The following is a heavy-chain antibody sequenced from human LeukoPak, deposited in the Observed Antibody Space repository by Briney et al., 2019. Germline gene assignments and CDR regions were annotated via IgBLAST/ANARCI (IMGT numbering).Heavy chain of an antibody. CDR3: ASRRTSYCSSTSCYTQANYYYYYMDV. J-gene: IGHJ6*03. CDR1: GGTFSNYA. V-gene: IGHV1-69*13. CDR2: IIPIFGTA. D-gene: IGHD2-2*02. Sequence: GASVKVSCKASGGTFSNYAISWVREAPGQGLEWMGGIIPIFGTANYAQKFQGRVTITADESTSTAYMELSSLRSEDTAVYYCASRRTSYCSSTSCYTQANYYYYYMDVWGKGTTVTVSS.